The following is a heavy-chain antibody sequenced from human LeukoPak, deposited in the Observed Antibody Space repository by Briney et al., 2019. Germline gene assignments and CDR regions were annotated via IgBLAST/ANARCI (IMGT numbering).Heavy chain of an antibody. CDR1: GGSISSGSYY. J-gene: IGHJ6*02. V-gene: IGHV4-61*02. CDR2: IYTSGST. CDR3: ARDHGVAVAGQYYYYYGMDV. Sequence: SQTLSLTCTVSGGSISSGSYYWSWIRQPAGKGLEWIGRIYTSGSTNYNPSLKSRVTISVDTSKNQFSLKLSSVTAADTAVYYCARDHGVAVAGQYYYYYGMDVWGQGTTVTVSS. D-gene: IGHD6-13*01.